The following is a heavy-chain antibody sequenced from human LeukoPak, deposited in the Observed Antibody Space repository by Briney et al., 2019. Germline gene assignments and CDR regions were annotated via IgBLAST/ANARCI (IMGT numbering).Heavy chain of an antibody. V-gene: IGHV1-18*01. Sequence: ASVKVSCKASGYTFGTYGITRVRQAPGQGLEWMGWISADTHNTIYAQNLQARVTMTTDTSTTTAYMELRSLTSDDTAVYYCARGAWGQVTFTYWGQGTLVTVSS. D-gene: IGHD3-10*01. CDR1: GYTFGTYG. J-gene: IGHJ4*02. CDR3: ARGAWGQVTFTY. CDR2: ISADTHNT.